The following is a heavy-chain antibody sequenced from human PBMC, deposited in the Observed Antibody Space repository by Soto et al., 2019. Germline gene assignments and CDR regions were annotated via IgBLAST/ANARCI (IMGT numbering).Heavy chain of an antibody. V-gene: IGHV4-31*03. D-gene: IGHD3-22*01. CDR1: GVSIKSGGFY. J-gene: IGHJ4*02. Sequence: SETLSLTCSVSGVSIKSGGFYWTWIRQLPGKGLEWIGDIYYTGSTFYHPSLETRVTLSLDTSNNQFSLNLGSVTAADTAVYYCAAQPRYDSSGYFYDWGQGTQVTVSS. CDR3: AAQPRYDSSGYFYD. CDR2: IYYTGST.